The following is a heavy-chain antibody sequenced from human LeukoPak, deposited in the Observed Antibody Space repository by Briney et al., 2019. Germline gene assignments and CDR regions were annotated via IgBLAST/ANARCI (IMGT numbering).Heavy chain of an antibody. V-gene: IGHV1-46*01. CDR2: INPSGGST. D-gene: IGHD4-17*01. Sequence: ASVKVSCKASGYTFTNYYIHWVRQAPGQGLECMGIINPSGGSTSYAQKFQGRVTMTRDMSTSTVYMELSSLRSEDTAVYYCARDWTTTVTQDAFDIWGQGTMVTVSS. J-gene: IGHJ3*02. CDR3: ARDWTTTVTQDAFDI. CDR1: GYTFTNYY.